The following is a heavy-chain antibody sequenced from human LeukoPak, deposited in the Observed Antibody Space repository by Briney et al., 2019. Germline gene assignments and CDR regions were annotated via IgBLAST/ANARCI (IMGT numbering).Heavy chain of an antibody. V-gene: IGHV4-59*01. Sequence: SETLSLTCTVSGGSISSYYWSWIRQPPGKGLGWIGYIYHSGSTNYNPSLKSRVTTSVDTSKNQFSLKLSSVTAADTAVYYCARGPHSSSWYHFDYWGQGTLVTVSS. CDR2: IYHSGST. CDR1: GGSISSYY. D-gene: IGHD6-13*01. J-gene: IGHJ4*02. CDR3: ARGPHSSSWYHFDY.